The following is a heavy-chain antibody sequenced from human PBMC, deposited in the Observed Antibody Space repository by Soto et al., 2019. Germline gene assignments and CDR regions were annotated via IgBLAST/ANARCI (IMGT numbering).Heavy chain of an antibody. V-gene: IGHV5-51*01. CDR3: ARHIGLYDYVWGSYRPGYGMDV. CDR1: GYSFTSYW. D-gene: IGHD3-16*02. J-gene: IGHJ6*02. CDR2: IYPGDPDT. Sequence: GESLKSSCKGSGYSFTSYWIGWVRQMHGKGLEWMGIIYPGDPDTRYSPSFQGQVTISADKSISTAYLQWSSLKASDTAMYYCARHIGLYDYVWGSYRPGYGMDVWGQGTTVTVSS.